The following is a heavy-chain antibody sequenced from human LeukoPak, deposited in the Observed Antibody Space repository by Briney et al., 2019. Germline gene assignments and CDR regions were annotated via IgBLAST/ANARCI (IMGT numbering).Heavy chain of an antibody. CDR2: IKQDGSQK. D-gene: IGHD1-7*01. J-gene: IGHJ4*02. CDR3: ASSNWNYHNY. Sequence: PGGSLRLSCAASGFSFSSYWMSWVRQAPGKGLEWVANIKQDGSQKYYVDSVKGRFTISRDNAKNSLYLQMDSLRAEDSAVYYCASSNWNYHNYWGQGTLVTVSS. CDR1: GFSFSSYW. V-gene: IGHV3-7*05.